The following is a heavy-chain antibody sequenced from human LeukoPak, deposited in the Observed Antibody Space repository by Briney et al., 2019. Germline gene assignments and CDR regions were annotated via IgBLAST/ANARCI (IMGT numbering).Heavy chain of an antibody. D-gene: IGHD6-19*01. Sequence: GASVKVSCKASGDTFSNSVFSWVRQAPGQGLEWMGGIIPIFGTPNYAQKFQGRVTISADESMSTVYMELSSLRSEDTAVFYCARDEIAVAGFGTFDYWGQGTLVTVSS. CDR1: GDTFSNSV. CDR3: ARDEIAVAGFGTFDY. V-gene: IGHV1-69*13. J-gene: IGHJ4*02. CDR2: IIPIFGTP.